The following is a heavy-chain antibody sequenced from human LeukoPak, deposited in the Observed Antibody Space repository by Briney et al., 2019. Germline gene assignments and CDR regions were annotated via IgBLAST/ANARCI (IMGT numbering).Heavy chain of an antibody. V-gene: IGHV3-23*01. J-gene: IGHJ4*02. CDR1: GFTFSSYA. D-gene: IGHD2-2*02. CDR3: AKELGHTLPFDC. Sequence: GGSLRLSCSASGFTFSSYAMSWVRQAPGKGLEWVSAMSGTGGYTYYADSVKGRFTISRDSSKNTLYLQMNSLRGEDTAIYYCAKELGHTLPFDCWGQGTLVTVSS. CDR2: MSGTGGYT.